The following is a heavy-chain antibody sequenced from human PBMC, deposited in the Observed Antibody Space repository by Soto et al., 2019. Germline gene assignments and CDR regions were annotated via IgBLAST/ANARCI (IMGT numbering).Heavy chain of an antibody. V-gene: IGHV3-48*03. CDR1: GFTFSSYE. CDR2: ISSSGSTI. J-gene: IGHJ4*02. CDR3: ARGPDYGDYESHFDY. D-gene: IGHD4-17*01. Sequence: VQLVESGGGLVQPGGSLRLSCAASGFTFSSYEMNWVRQAPGKGLEWVSYISSSGSTIYYADSVKGRFTISRDNAKNSLYLQMNSLRAEDTAVYYCARGPDYGDYESHFDYWGQGTLVTVSS.